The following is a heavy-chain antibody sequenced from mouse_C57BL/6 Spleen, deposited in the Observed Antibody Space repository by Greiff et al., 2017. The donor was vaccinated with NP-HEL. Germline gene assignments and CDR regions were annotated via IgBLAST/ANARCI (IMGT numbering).Heavy chain of an antibody. J-gene: IGHJ4*01. CDR3: ARGVLRSYYAMDY. Sequence: EVMLVESGPELVKPGASVKIPCKASGYTFTDYNMDWVKQSHGKSLEWIGDINPNNGGTIYNQKFKGKATLTVDKSSSTAYMELRSPTSEDTAVYYCARGVLRSYYAMDYWGQGTSVTVSS. CDR2: INPNNGGT. CDR1: GYTFTDYN. V-gene: IGHV1-18*01. D-gene: IGHD1-1*01.